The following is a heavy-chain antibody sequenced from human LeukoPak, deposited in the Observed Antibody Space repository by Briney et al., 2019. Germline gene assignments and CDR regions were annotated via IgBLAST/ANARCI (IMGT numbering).Heavy chain of an antibody. CDR2: IYYSGST. V-gene: IGHV4-59*01. CDR3: ARDSGDAFDI. J-gene: IGHJ3*02. Sequence: SETLSLTCTVSGGSISSYYWSWIRQPPGKGLEWLGYIYYSGSTNYNPSLKSRVTISVDTSKNQFSLKLSSVTAADTAVYYCARDSGDAFDIWGQGTMVTVSS. D-gene: IGHD5-12*01. CDR1: GGSISSYY.